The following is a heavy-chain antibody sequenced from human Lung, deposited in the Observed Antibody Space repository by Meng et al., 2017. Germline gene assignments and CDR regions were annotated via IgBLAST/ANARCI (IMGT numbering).Heavy chain of an antibody. V-gene: IGHV4-38-2*02. Sequence: SCTVSGYSISSGYYWGWIRQPPGKGLEWIGSIYHSGSTYYNPSLKSRVTISVDTSKNQFSLKLSSVTAADTAVYYCATTREYCSGGSCYSYFDYWGQGTLVTVSS. D-gene: IGHD2-15*01. CDR3: ATTREYCSGGSCYSYFDY. CDR2: IYHSGST. J-gene: IGHJ4*02. CDR1: GYSISSGYY.